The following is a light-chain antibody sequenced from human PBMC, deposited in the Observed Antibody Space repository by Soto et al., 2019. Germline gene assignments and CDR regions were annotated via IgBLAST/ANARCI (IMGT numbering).Light chain of an antibody. CDR2: EVR. V-gene: IGLV2-14*01. J-gene: IGLJ1*01. CDR1: SSDVGGYDF. Sequence: QSVLTQPASVSGSPGQSITISCTGTSSDVGGYDFVSWYQHHPGKAPKLLIHEVRNRPSGVSHRFSGSKSGNTASLTISGLQADDEADYYCSSYTTSSTPYYVFGTGTKV. CDR3: SSYTTSSTPYYV.